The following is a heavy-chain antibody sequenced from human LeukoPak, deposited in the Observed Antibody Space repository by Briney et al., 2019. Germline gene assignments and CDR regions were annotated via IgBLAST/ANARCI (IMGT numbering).Heavy chain of an antibody. D-gene: IGHD5-18*01. CDR2: IYYSGTT. V-gene: IGHV4-59*01. CDR1: GGSISSYY. Sequence: PSETLSLTCTVSGGSISSYYWNWIRQPSGKGLEWSGYIYYSGTTNYNPSLKSRVTISLDTSKNQFSLKLSSVTAADTAVYYCARAYSYGHTPLDYWGQGTLVTVSS. J-gene: IGHJ4*02. CDR3: ARAYSYGHTPLDY.